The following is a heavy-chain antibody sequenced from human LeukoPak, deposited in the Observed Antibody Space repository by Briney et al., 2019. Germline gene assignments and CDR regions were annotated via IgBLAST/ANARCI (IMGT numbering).Heavy chain of an antibody. CDR2: IKLDGSEK. CDR3: ARDRLLEDRDYSSYYYMDV. D-gene: IGHD1-1*01. CDR1: GFTFSNYW. Sequence: GGSLRLSCAASGFTFSNYWMSWVRQAPGKGLESVANIKLDGSEKYYVDSVKGRFTISRDNAKNSLYLQMSSLRVEDTAVYYCARDRLLEDRDYSSYYYMDVWGKGTTVTVSS. J-gene: IGHJ6*03. V-gene: IGHV3-7*01.